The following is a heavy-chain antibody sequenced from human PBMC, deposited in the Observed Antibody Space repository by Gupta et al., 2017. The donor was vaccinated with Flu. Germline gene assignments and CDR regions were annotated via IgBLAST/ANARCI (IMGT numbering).Heavy chain of an antibody. Sequence: EVQLVESGGGLVKPGGSLRLSCAASGFTFSSSSMTWLRQAPGKGLEWVSSISSSSSYIYYADSVKGRFTIARDNAKNSLYLQMNSLRAADTAVYYCARDFIRHYDFGSPSATYYGMDVWGQGTTVTVYS. CDR2: ISSSSSYI. V-gene: IGHV3-21*01. CDR3: ARDFIRHYDFGSPSATYYGMDV. D-gene: IGHD3-3*01. CDR1: GFTFSSSS. J-gene: IGHJ6*02.